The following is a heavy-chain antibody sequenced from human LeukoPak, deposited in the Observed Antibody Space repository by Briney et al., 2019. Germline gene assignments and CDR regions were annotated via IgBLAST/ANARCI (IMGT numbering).Heavy chain of an antibody. CDR2: ISGSGGST. V-gene: IGHV3-23*01. CDR3: AKEGVGRYCSASSCFEANCFDP. Sequence: AGSLRLSCAASGFTFSSYAMSWVRQAAGKGLGWVLAISGSGGSTYYADSGKGRFTISRDNYKNTLYLQMNSLRAEDTAVYYCAKEGVGRYCSASSCFEANCFDPPGERTPLTVSS. D-gene: IGHD2-15*01. CDR1: GFTFSSYA. J-gene: IGHJ5*02.